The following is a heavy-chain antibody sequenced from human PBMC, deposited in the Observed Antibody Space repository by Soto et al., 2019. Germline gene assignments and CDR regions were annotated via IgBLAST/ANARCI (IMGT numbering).Heavy chain of an antibody. CDR1: GGTFSSYA. V-gene: IGHV1-69*13. Sequence: SVKVSCKASGGTFSSYAISWVRQAPGQGLEWMGGIIPIFGTANYAQKFQGRVTITADESTSTAYMELSSLRSEDTAVYYCARKDTAMVNDAFDIWGQGTMVTVSS. CDR2: IIPIFGTA. CDR3: ARKDTAMVNDAFDI. J-gene: IGHJ3*02. D-gene: IGHD5-18*01.